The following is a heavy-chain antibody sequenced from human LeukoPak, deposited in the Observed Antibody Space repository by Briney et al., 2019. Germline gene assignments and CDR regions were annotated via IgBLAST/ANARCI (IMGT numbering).Heavy chain of an antibody. V-gene: IGHV3-23*01. CDR1: GFTFNNYA. CDR3: AKYYPYFDY. CDR2: ISSNGGNT. J-gene: IGHJ4*02. D-gene: IGHD1-26*01. Sequence: GGSLRLSCAGSGFTFNNYAMSWVRQAPGKGLEWVSAISSNGGNTYYADSVKGRFTISRDNSKNTLYLQMNSLRAEDTAVYYCAKYYPYFDYWGQGALVTVSS.